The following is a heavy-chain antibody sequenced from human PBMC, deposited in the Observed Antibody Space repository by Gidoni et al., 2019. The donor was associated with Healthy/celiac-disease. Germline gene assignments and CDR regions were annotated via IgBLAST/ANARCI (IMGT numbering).Heavy chain of an antibody. J-gene: IGHJ4*02. Sequence: EVQLVESGGGLVKPGGSLRLSCAASGFPFSNAWMSWVRQAPGKGLEWVGRIKSKTDGGTTDYAAPVKGRFTISRDDSKNTLYLQMNSLKTEDTAVYYCTTDRRVYDRRFDYWGQGTLVTVSS. CDR1: GFPFSNAW. CDR3: TTDRRVYDRRFDY. CDR2: IKSKTDGGTT. V-gene: IGHV3-15*01. D-gene: IGHD3-22*01.